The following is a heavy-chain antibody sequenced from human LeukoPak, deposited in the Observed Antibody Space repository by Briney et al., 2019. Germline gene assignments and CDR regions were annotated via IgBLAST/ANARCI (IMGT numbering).Heavy chain of an antibody. CDR2: IIPIFGAA. CDR3: ARAYYYDFWSGPGY. D-gene: IGHD3-3*01. J-gene: IGHJ4*02. CDR1: GGTFSSYA. V-gene: IGHV1-69*05. Sequence: SVKVSCKASGGTFSSYAISWVRQAPGQGLEWMGGIIPIFGAANYAQKFQGRVTITTDESTSTAYMELSSLRSEDTAVYYCARAYYYDFWSGPGYWGQGTLVTVSS.